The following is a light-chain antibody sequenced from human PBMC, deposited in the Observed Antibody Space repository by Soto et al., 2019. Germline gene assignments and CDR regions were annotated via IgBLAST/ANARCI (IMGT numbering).Light chain of an antibody. CDR3: QQYNNWPRT. Sequence: EIVLTQSPAAVSLSPGERATLSCRASQSVSSYLAWYQHKPGQAPRLLIHGATTRATGIPARFSGSGSGTEFTLTISSLQSEDFAVYYCQQYNNWPRTSVQAAKVDI. V-gene: IGKV3-15*01. J-gene: IGKJ1*01. CDR1: QSVSSY. CDR2: GAT.